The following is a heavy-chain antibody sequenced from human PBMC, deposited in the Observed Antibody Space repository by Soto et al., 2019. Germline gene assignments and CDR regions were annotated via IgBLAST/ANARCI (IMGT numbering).Heavy chain of an antibody. Sequence: QVQLQESGPGLVKPSQTLSLTCTVSGGSISSGGYYWSWIRQHPGEGLEWIGYIYYSGSTYYNPSLKSRVTISVDTSKNQFSLKLSSVTAADTAVYYCAREVVVVAASIGGYFDLWGRGTLVTVSS. D-gene: IGHD2-15*01. CDR2: IYYSGST. CDR3: AREVVVVAASIGGYFDL. CDR1: GGSISSGGYY. J-gene: IGHJ2*01. V-gene: IGHV4-31*03.